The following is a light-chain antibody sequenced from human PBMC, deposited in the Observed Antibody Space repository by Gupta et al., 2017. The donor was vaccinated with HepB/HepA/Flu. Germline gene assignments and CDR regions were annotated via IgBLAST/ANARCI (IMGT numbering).Light chain of an antibody. J-gene: IGKJ1*01. CDR3: QHSYSTPLT. CDR2: AAS. Sequence: DVQTTQSPSSLSASVGDTVTITCRASQRISRYLHWYQQKPVKAPKLLIYAASRGKSGVPSRFSGSGFGTDFTLTISSRQPEDFANYYCQHSYSTPLTFGQGTKVEIK. CDR1: QRISRY. V-gene: IGKV1-39*01.